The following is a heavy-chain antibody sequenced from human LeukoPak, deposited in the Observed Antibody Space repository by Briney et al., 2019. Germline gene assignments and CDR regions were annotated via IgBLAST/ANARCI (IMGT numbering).Heavy chain of an antibody. CDR1: GFTFDDYG. V-gene: IGHV3-20*04. J-gene: IGHJ6*03. CDR2: INWNGGST. Sequence: GGSLRLSCAASGFTFDDYGMSWVRQAPGKGLEWVSGINWNGGSTGYADSVKGRFTISRDNAKNSLYLQMNSLRAEDTALYYCARETSTMVRGVIPYYYYYYYMDVWGKGTTVTVSS. D-gene: IGHD3-10*01. CDR3: ARETSTMVRGVIPYYYYYYYMDV.